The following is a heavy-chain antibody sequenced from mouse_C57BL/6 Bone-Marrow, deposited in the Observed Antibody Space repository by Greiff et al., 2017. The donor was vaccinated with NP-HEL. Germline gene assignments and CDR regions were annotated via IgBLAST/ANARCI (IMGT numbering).Heavy chain of an antibody. CDR2: IYPGSGST. V-gene: IGHV1-55*01. D-gene: IGHD2-5*01. Sequence: VQLQQPGAELVKPGASVKMSCKASGYTFTSYWITWVKQRPGQGLEWIGDIYPGSGSTNYNEKFKSKATLTVDTSSSTAYMQLSSLTSEDSAVYYCVCDYSNCVLFAYWGQGTLVTVSA. CDR3: VCDYSNCVLFAY. CDR1: GYTFTSYW. J-gene: IGHJ3*01.